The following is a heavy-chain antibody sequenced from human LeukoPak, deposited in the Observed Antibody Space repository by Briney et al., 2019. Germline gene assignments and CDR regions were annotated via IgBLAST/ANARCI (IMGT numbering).Heavy chain of an antibody. V-gene: IGHV5-51*01. Sequence: GESLKISCKGSGYSFTSYWIGWVRQMPGEGLEWMGIIYPGDSDTRYSPSFQGQVTISADKSISTAYLQWSSLKASDTAMYYCARSEVAAAGNFDYWGQGTLVTVSS. CDR3: ARSEVAAAGNFDY. D-gene: IGHD6-13*01. J-gene: IGHJ4*02. CDR1: GYSFTSYW. CDR2: IYPGDSDT.